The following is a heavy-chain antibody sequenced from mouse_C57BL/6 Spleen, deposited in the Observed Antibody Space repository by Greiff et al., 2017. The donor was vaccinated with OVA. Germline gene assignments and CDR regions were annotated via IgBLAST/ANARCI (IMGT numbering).Heavy chain of an antibody. D-gene: IGHD1-1*01. CDR3: ALPYYYGSSYY. CDR2: IDPSDSYT. V-gene: IGHV1-59*01. Sequence: VQLQQPGAELVRPGTSVKLSCKASGYTFTSYWMHWVKQRPGQGLEWIGVIDPSDSYTNYNQKFKGKATLTVDTSSSTAYMQLSSLTSEDSAVYYCALPYYYGSSYYWGQGTTLTVSS. J-gene: IGHJ2*01. CDR1: GYTFTSYW.